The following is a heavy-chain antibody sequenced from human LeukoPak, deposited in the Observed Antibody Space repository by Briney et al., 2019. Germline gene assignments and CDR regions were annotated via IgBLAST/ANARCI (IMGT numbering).Heavy chain of an antibody. Sequence: GGSLRLSCAASGFTFSDYNMNWVRQAPGKGLEWVSSMSSSATYIYYADSVKGRFTISRDNAKTSLSLQMNSLRAEDTAAYYCARILVVPAANYYYSYGMDVWGQGTTVTVSS. CDR2: MSSSATYI. V-gene: IGHV3-21*06. J-gene: IGHJ6*02. D-gene: IGHD2-2*01. CDR1: GFTFSDYN. CDR3: ARILVVPAANYYYSYGMDV.